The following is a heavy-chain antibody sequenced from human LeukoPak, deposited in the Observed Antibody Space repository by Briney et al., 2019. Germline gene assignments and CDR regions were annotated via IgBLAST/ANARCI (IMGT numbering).Heavy chain of an antibody. D-gene: IGHD4-17*01. CDR2: IYYTGNT. Sequence: SETLSLTCTVSGDSISRDYWSWLRQPPGKGLEWIGYIYYTGNTNYNPSLKSRVTMSLDTSKNQFSLMLSSVTAADTAVYYCARVVGWVTTYYFDYWGQGTLVTVSS. CDR3: ARVVGWVTTYYFDY. CDR1: GDSISRDY. J-gene: IGHJ4*02. V-gene: IGHV4-59*01.